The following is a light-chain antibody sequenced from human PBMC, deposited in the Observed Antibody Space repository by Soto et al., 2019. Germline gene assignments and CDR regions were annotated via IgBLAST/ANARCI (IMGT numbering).Light chain of an antibody. CDR1: KSVNCF. CDR2: RIF. J-gene: IGKJ1*01. Sequence: EIVMTQAPGTLSVFPGESVTLFYSARKSVNCFSDWFQHTPGQPPMLVLKRIFIRAIGVPARFSGSWSETEFTPTISGLQSEDSGVYYCLQHYAWPWTFGQGTKVDIK. CDR3: LQHYAWPWT. V-gene: IGKV3-15*01.